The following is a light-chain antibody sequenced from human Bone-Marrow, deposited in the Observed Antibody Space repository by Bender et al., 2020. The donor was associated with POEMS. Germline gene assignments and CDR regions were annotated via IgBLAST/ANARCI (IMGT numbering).Light chain of an antibody. V-gene: IGLV2-23*02. Sequence: QSALTQPASVSGSPGQSITISCTGANSDVGNYDLVSWYQQHPGKAPKLMIYEVTKRPSGVSNRFSGSKSGNTASLTISGLQAEDEADYYCCSYTTTTTWAFGGGTKVTVL. CDR1: NSDVGNYDL. CDR3: CSYTTTTTWA. CDR2: EVT. J-gene: IGLJ3*02.